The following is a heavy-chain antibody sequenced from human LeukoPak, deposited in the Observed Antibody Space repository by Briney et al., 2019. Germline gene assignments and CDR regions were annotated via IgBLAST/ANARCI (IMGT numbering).Heavy chain of an antibody. D-gene: IGHD5-18*01. J-gene: IGHJ4*02. CDR1: AFTFSSYI. CDR3: ASGLWLPHRAGNLVFHY. CDR2: IISRSSTI. V-gene: IGHV3-48*01. Sequence: RGGSMRLSCAVSAFTFSSYIMNWDRPAHGKGMEWVSYIISRSSTIHSADTVKARYTLYRDNAKNSLYLQINSLRAEDTAVYYCASGLWLPHRAGNLVFHYWGQGTLVTVSS.